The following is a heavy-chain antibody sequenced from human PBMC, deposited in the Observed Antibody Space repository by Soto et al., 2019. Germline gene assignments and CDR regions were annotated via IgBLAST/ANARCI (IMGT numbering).Heavy chain of an antibody. CDR1: GYSFASYW. J-gene: IGHJ6*02. Sequence: PGESLKISCQGSGYSFASYWIGWVRQMPGKDLEWMGIIYPGDSDTRYSPSFQGQVTISADKSLRTAYLKWTSLKASDTALYYCARTRSFTLGFYYDGMDVWGQGTTVTVS. CDR3: ARTRSFTLGFYYDGMDV. D-gene: IGHD6-6*01. CDR2: IYPGDSDT. V-gene: IGHV5-51*01.